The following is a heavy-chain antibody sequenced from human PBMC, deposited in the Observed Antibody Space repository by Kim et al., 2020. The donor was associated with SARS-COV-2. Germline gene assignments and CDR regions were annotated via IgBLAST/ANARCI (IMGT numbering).Heavy chain of an antibody. Sequence: GGSLRLSCSASGFTFSSYSMNWVRQAPGKGLEWVSSISSSSSYIYYADSVKGRFTISRDNAKNSLYLQMNSLRAEDTAVYYCARGRRAAAAPRSTFDYWGQGTLVTVSS. CDR1: GFTFSSYS. D-gene: IGHD6-13*01. V-gene: IGHV3-21*01. CDR3: ARGRRAAAAPRSTFDY. J-gene: IGHJ4*02. CDR2: ISSSSSYI.